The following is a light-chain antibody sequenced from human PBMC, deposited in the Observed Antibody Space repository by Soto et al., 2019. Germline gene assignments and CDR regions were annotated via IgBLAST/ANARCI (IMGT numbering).Light chain of an antibody. V-gene: IGKV3-11*01. CDR3: QQRTRWPMT. Sequence: VITQSPASLYVSPGERVTLSCRASQNLHSFLNWYQQRPGQAPRPLIYDGSKRAAGVPDRISGDGSGTDYTLTISSLEPEDFAVYYCQQRTRWPMTFGQGTRLEIK. CDR2: DGS. CDR1: QNLHSF. J-gene: IGKJ5*01.